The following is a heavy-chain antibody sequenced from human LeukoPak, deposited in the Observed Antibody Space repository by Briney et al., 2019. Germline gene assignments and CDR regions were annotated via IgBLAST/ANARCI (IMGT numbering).Heavy chain of an antibody. CDR1: GYTFTSYG. D-gene: IGHD6-13*01. V-gene: IGHV1-2*02. CDR2: INPNSGGT. CDR3: ARDSSRTDY. Sequence: ASVKVSCKASGYTFTSYGISWVRQAPGQGLEWMGWINPNSGGTNYAQKFQGRVTMTRDTSISTAYMELSRLRSDDTAVYYCARDSSRTDYWGQGTLVTVSS. J-gene: IGHJ4*02.